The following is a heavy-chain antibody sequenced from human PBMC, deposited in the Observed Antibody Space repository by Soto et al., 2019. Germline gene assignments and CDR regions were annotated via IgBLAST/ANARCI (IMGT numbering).Heavy chain of an antibody. V-gene: IGHV3-30*18. CDR3: AKDLYGAGWYNYFDP. CDR2: ISHDGGAK. J-gene: IGHJ5*02. D-gene: IGHD6-19*01. CDR1: GFTFSTTG. Sequence: QVQLVESGGGVVQPGRSLRLSCAASGFTFSTTGMHWVRQAPGKGLEWVAMISHDGGAKYYADSVKGRFTISRDTSNNTLYLQMNSLRPADTAVYNCAKDLYGAGWYNYFDPWGQGPLVTVSS.